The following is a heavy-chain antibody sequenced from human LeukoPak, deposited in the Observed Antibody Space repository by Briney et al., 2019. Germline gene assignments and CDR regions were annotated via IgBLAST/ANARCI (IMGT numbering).Heavy chain of an antibody. CDR1: GFTFSNYA. J-gene: IGHJ3*02. CDR3: ANDYGDYYRAFDI. V-gene: IGHV3-30*02. Sequence: GGSLRLSCAASGFTFSNYAMHWVRQAPGKGLEWVTFIRYDGSNKYYAESVKGRFTISRDNAKNSLYLQMNSLRAEDTVVYYCANDYGDYYRAFDIWGQGTMVTVSS. D-gene: IGHD4-17*01. CDR2: IRYDGSNK.